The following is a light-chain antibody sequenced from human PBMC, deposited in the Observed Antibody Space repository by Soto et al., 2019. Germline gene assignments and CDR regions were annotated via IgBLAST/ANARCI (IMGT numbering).Light chain of an antibody. CDR3: QHRSIWPVS. CDR2: DSS. V-gene: IGKV1-5*01. J-gene: IGKJ5*01. Sequence: QMTQSPSSLSASVGDGVTITCRASQSISTWLAWYQQKPGRAPKLLIYDSSSLESGVPPRFSGSGSATDFTLTISSLEPEDFAVYYCQHRSIWPVSFGQGTRLEI. CDR1: QSISTW.